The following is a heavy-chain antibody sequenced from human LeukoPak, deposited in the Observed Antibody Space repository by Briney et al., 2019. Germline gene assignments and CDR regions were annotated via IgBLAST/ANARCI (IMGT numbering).Heavy chain of an antibody. V-gene: IGHV4-4*07. CDR2: IYTSGST. CDR3: VRVIGAPNYYYYMDV. CDR1: GGSISTYY. J-gene: IGHJ6*03. D-gene: IGHD3-22*01. Sequence: SETLSLTCSVSGGSISTYYWSWIRQPAGQGLEWIGRIYTSGSTNYNPSLKSRVTMSVDTSKNQFSLKLSSVTAADTAVYFCVRVIGAPNYYYYMDVWGKGTTVTVSS.